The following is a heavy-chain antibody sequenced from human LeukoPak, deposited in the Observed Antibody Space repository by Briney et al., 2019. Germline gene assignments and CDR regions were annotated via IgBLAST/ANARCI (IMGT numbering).Heavy chain of an antibody. CDR1: GFMFNTYA. Sequence: GGSLRLSCSAAGFMFNTYAMTWVRQAPGKGLEWVSLISGSGDTTYYADSVKGRFTISRDNSKNTLHLQMNTLRAEDTAVYYCASRIATAGSVDYWGQGTLVTVSS. J-gene: IGHJ4*02. CDR2: ISGSGDTT. V-gene: IGHV3-23*01. CDR3: ASRIATAGSVDY. D-gene: IGHD6-13*01.